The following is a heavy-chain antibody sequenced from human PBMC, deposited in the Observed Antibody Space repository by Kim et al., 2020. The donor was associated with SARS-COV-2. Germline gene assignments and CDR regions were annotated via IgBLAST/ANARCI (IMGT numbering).Heavy chain of an antibody. CDR2: IYHSGST. CDR3: ARDRGYAPYYYYGMDV. J-gene: IGHJ6*02. V-gene: IGHV4-4*02. CDR1: GGSISSSNW. D-gene: IGHD5-12*01. Sequence: SETLSLTCAVSGGSISSSNWWSWVRQPPGKGLEWIGEIYHSGSTNYNPSLKSRVTISVDKSKNQFSLKLSSVTAADTAVYYCARDRGYAPYYYYGMDVWGQGTTVTVSS.